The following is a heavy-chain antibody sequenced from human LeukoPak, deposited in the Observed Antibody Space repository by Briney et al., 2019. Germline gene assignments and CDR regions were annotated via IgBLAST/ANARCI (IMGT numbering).Heavy chain of an antibody. J-gene: IGHJ6*02. Sequence: SETLSLTCTVSGGSISNYYWSWIRQPPGKGLEWIGYIYYTGSTNYNPALKSRVTISVDTSKNQFSLKLSSVTAADTAVYYCARDSGLRRWKLSTVYYYGMDVWGQGTTVTVSS. CDR1: GGSISNYY. CDR3: ARDSGLRRWKLSTVYYYGMDV. CDR2: IYYTGST. D-gene: IGHD1-26*01. V-gene: IGHV4-59*01.